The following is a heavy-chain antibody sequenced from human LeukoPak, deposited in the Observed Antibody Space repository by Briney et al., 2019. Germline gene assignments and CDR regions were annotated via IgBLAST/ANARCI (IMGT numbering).Heavy chain of an antibody. CDR2: ISSSSSYI. V-gene: IGHV3-21*01. J-gene: IGHJ4*02. CDR1: GLTFSSYS. D-gene: IGHD6-13*01. Sequence: GGSLRLSCAASGLTFSSYSMNWVRQAPGKGLEWVSSISSSSSYIYYADSVKGRFTISRDNAKNSLHLQMNSLRAEDTAVYYCALIAAAGNGDYWGQGTLVTVSS. CDR3: ALIAAAGNGDY.